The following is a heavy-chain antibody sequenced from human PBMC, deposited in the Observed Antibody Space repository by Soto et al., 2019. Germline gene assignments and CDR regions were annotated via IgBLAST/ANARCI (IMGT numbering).Heavy chain of an antibody. Sequence: EVQLVESGGGLVQPGGSLRLSCAASGFTFSSYWMHWVRQAPGKELVWVSRINSDGSSTSYADSVQGRFTISRDNAKDTLYLQMNGLSAEDTAVYYCARGGVGRYCSSTSCYTWVFDYWGQGTLVTVSS. CDR2: INSDGSST. V-gene: IGHV3-74*01. D-gene: IGHD2-2*02. CDR1: GFTFSSYW. J-gene: IGHJ4*02. CDR3: ARGGVGRYCSSTSCYTWVFDY.